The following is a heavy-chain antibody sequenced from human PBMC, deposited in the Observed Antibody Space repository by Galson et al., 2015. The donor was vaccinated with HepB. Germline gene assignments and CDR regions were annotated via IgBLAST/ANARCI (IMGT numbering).Heavy chain of an antibody. Sequence: SLRLSCAASGFTFSSYAMSWVRQAPGKGLEWVSATSGSGGSTYYADSVKGRFTISRDNSKNTLYLQMNSLRAEDTAVYYCAKVAVVPAATYYYYYGMDVWGQGTTVTVSS. CDR2: TSGSGGST. CDR1: GFTFSSYA. CDR3: AKVAVVPAATYYYYYGMDV. D-gene: IGHD2-2*01. J-gene: IGHJ6*02. V-gene: IGHV3-23*01.